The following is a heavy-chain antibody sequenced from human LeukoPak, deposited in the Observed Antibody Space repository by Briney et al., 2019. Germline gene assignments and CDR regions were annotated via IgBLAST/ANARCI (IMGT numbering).Heavy chain of an antibody. CDR1: GFTFSSYT. CDR3: ARRGTDASFSFFDV. V-gene: IGHV3-21*01. J-gene: IGHJ3*01. D-gene: IGHD1-1*01. CDR2: ISGDTTYI. Sequence: GGSLRLSCAASGFTFSSYTMHWVRQIPGERPEWVSSISGDTTYIYYADSMKGRFTISRDNTNTSLFLQMNSLRAEDTATYFCARRGTDASFSFFDVWGQGTMVTVSS.